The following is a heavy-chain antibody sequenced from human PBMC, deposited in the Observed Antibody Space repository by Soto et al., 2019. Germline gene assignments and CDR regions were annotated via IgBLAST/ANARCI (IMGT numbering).Heavy chain of an antibody. J-gene: IGHJ4*02. Sequence: PSETLSLTCTVSVGSISSYYWSWIRQPPGKGLEWIGYIYYSGSTNYNPSLKSRVTISVDTSKNQFSLKLSSVTAADTAVYYCASTAHSSGWYSGGFDYWGQGTLVTVSS. CDR2: IYYSGST. CDR1: VGSISSYY. CDR3: ASTAHSSGWYSGGFDY. D-gene: IGHD6-19*01. V-gene: IGHV4-59*01.